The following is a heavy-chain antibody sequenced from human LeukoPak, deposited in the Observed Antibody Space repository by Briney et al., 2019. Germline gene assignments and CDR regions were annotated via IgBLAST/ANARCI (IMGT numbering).Heavy chain of an antibody. V-gene: IGHV4-34*01. CDR1: GGSFSGYY. D-gene: IGHD3-22*01. Sequence: SETLSLTCAVYGGSFSGYYWSWIRQPPGKGLEWIGEINHSGSTNYNPSLKSRVTISVDTSKNQFSLKLGSVTAADTAVYYCASLTNYYDSSGGFDYWGQGTLVTVSS. CDR2: INHSGST. CDR3: ASLTNYYDSSGGFDY. J-gene: IGHJ4*02.